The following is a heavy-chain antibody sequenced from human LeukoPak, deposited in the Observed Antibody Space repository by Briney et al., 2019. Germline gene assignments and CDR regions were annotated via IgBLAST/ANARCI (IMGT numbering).Heavy chain of an antibody. CDR1: GYTFTSYG. D-gene: IGHD6-13*01. Sequence: ASVKVSCKASGYTFTSYGISWVRQAPGQGLEWMGWISAYNGNTNYAQKLQGRVTMTTDTSTSTAYMELRSLRSDETAVYYCACPGIAAAGTNAFDIWGQGTMVTVSS. J-gene: IGHJ3*02. CDR2: ISAYNGNT. V-gene: IGHV1-18*01. CDR3: ACPGIAAAGTNAFDI.